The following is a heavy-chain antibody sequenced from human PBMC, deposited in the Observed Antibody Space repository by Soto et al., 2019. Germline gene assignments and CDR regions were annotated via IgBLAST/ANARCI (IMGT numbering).Heavy chain of an antibody. V-gene: IGHV4-31*03. CDR3: ARDLRGYSRYDYLDY. CDR2: SYYTGSS. CDR1: GGSIRSGGYY. Sequence: TLSLTCTVSGGSIRSGGYYWSWIRQHPGKGLEWVGYSYYTGSSYYNPSLKSRVTISVDASKNQLSLRLASVTAADTAVYYCARDLRGYSRYDYLDYWGQGIQVTVSS. J-gene: IGHJ4*02. D-gene: IGHD5-12*01.